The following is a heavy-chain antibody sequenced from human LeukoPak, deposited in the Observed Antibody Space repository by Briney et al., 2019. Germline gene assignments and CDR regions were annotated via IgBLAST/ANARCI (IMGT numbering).Heavy chain of an antibody. J-gene: IGHJ3*02. Sequence: GSLKLSCAASGFNIEGHNMHWVRQAPGKGLECVSFIQHDGGRKWYVDSVKGRFTISRDNSKNTLSLQMNDLRLKDTAVYYCAKDFGSGRYAFDIWGQGTIVTVSS. CDR2: IQHDGGRK. D-gene: IGHD3-10*01. CDR1: GFNIEGHN. V-gene: IGHV3-30*02. CDR3: AKDFGSGRYAFDI.